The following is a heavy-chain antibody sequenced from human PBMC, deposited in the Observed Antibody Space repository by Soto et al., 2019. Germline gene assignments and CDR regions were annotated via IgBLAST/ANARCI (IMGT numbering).Heavy chain of an antibody. Sequence: ASVKVSCKASGYTFTGYYMHWVRQAPGQGLEWMGWINPNSGGTNYAQKFQGRVTMTRDTSISTAYMELSRLRSDDTAVYYCARDVLRFLEWPQYDYWGQGTLVTVSS. CDR1: GYTFTGYY. CDR2: INPNSGGT. CDR3: ARDVLRFLEWPQYDY. V-gene: IGHV1-2*02. J-gene: IGHJ4*02. D-gene: IGHD3-3*01.